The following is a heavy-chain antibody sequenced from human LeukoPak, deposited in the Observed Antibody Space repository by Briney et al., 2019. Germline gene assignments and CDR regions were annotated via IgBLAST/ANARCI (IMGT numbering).Heavy chain of an antibody. CDR2: IYYSGST. Sequence: PSQTLSLTCTVSGGSISSGGYYWSWIRQPPGKGLEWIGYIYYSGSTNYNPSLKSRVTISVDTSKNQFSLKLSSVTAADTAVYYRARYFDWSPRRFDPWGQGTLVTVSS. V-gene: IGHV4-61*08. CDR1: GGSISSGGYY. D-gene: IGHD3-9*01. CDR3: ARYFDWSPRRFDP. J-gene: IGHJ5*02.